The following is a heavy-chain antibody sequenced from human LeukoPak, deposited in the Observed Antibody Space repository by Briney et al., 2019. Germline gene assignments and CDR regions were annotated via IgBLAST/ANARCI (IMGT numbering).Heavy chain of an antibody. Sequence: SETLSLTCTVSGGSISSYYWSWIRQPPGKGLEWIAYISDIGSINYNPSLKSRVTISLDTSKNQFSLKLNSVTAADTAVYYCAGHHPRNTVDFWGQGTLVTVSS. J-gene: IGHJ4*02. CDR1: GGSISSYY. CDR3: AGHHPRNTVDF. CDR2: ISDIGSI. D-gene: IGHD2-8*02. V-gene: IGHV4-59*08.